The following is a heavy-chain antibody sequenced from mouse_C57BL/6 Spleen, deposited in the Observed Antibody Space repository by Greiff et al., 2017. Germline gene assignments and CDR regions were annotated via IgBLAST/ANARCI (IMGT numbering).Heavy chain of an antibody. CDR3: ARGGYYYGSSSPGYAMDY. CDR2: ISSGSSTI. J-gene: IGHJ4*01. CDR1: GFTFSDYG. Sequence: DVMLVESGGGLVKPGGSLKLSCAASGFTFSDYGMHWVRQAPEKGLEWVAYISSGSSTIYYADTVKGRFTISRDNAKNTLFLQMTSLRSEDTAMYYCARGGYYYGSSSPGYAMDYWGQGTSVTVSS. D-gene: IGHD1-1*01. V-gene: IGHV5-17*01.